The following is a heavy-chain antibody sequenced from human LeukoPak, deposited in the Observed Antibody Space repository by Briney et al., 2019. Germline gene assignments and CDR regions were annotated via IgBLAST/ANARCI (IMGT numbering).Heavy chain of an antibody. D-gene: IGHD2-15*01. CDR2: VYTSGST. J-gene: IGHJ4*02. CDR1: GASISSYY. CDR3: ARGGYFDY. Sequence: SETLSLACTVSGASISSYYWGWIRQPAGKGLEWIGRVYTSGSTINNPSLKSRVTMSVDTSENQFSLKLSSVTAADTAVYYCARGGYFDYWGPGTLVTVSS. V-gene: IGHV4-4*07.